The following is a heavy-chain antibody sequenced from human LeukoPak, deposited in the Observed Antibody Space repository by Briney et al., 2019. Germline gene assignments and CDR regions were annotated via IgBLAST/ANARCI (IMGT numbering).Heavy chain of an antibody. CDR3: ARELEDLYDSSGYINWFDP. V-gene: IGHV1-18*01. J-gene: IGHJ5*02. CDR2: ISAYNGNT. CDR1: GYTFTSYG. D-gene: IGHD3-22*01. Sequence: ASVKDSCKASGYTFTSYGISWVRQAPGQGLEWMGWISAYNGNTNYAQKLQGRVTMTTDTSTSTAYMELRSLRSDGTAVYYCARELEDLYDSSGYINWFDPWGQGTLVTVSS.